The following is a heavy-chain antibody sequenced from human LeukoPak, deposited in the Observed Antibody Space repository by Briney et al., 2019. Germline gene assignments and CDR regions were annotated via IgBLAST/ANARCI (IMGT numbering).Heavy chain of an antibody. D-gene: IGHD1-1*01. Sequence: GGPLRLFCTVSGFTYSSYCMLWLRHAPGKALVWVSHFSTGGSSTLYADSVKGRFPISRDNAKNTLYLQMKSLRREDTAVYYCSRVATGTTRDYWGQGTLVTVSS. CDR3: SRVATGTTRDY. CDR2: FSTGGSST. J-gene: IGHJ4*02. CDR1: GFTYSSYC. V-gene: IGHV3-74*01.